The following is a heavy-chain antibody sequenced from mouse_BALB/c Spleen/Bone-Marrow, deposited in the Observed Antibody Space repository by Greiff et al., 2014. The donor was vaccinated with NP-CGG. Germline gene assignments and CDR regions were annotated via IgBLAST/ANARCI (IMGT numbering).Heavy chain of an antibody. CDR1: GFTFSSYG. Sequence: EVKLVESGGALVKPGGSLKLSCAAPGFTFSSYGMSWVRQTPDKRLEWVATISSGDGYTYYPDSVKGRFTISRDNAKNTLYLQMSSLTSEDSAMYYCARQRGGGYYGFFAYWGQGTLFTVSA. D-gene: IGHD1-1*01. V-gene: IGHV5-6*01. CDR3: ARQRGGGYYGFFAY. CDR2: ISSGDGYT. J-gene: IGHJ3*01.